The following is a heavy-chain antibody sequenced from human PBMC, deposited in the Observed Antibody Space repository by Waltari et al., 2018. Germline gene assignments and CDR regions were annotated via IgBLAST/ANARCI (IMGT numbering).Heavy chain of an antibody. D-gene: IGHD3-3*01. CDR1: GFSITSNKEY. J-gene: IGHJ3*01. CDR2: ISPTGST. V-gene: IGHV4-61*02. Sequence: QVPLQESGPGLVKPSQTLSLHFIVSGFSITSNKEYGGWIRLPAGKGLEWMWRISPTGSTIYNPSVKSRLTISVDTSKNQFSLQMSSVTVADTAVYYCATLYDLWSGYPDAFDVWGQGTMVTVSS. CDR3: ATLYDLWSGYPDAFDV.